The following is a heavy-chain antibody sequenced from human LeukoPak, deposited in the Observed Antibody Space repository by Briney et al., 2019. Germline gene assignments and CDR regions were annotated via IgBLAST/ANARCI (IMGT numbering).Heavy chain of an antibody. V-gene: IGHV1-69*13. D-gene: IGHD6-19*01. CDR3: ARGYSSGWYKDY. CDR1: GGTFISYA. CDR2: IIPIFGTA. J-gene: IGHJ4*02. Sequence: GAPVRVSCKASGGTFISYAISWVRQAPGQGLEWMGGIIPIFGTANYAQKFQGRVTITADESTSTAYMELSSLRSEDTAVYYCARGYSSGWYKDYWGQGTLVTVSS.